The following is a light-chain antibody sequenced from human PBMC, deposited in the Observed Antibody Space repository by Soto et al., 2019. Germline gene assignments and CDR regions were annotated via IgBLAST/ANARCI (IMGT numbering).Light chain of an antibody. V-gene: IGLV3-1*01. CDR1: KLGDRF. CDR3: QAWDSSTAI. Sequence: SYELTQPPSLSVSPGQTASITCSAYKLGDRFICWYQQKAGQSPVLLIYQDTKRPSGIPERFSGSNSGNKATLTISGTQAMDEADYYCQAWDSSTAIFGGGTQLTVL. CDR2: QDT. J-gene: IGLJ2*01.